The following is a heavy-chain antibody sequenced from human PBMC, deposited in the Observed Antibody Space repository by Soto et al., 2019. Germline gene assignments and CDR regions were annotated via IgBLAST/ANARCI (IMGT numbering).Heavy chain of an antibody. V-gene: IGHV3-30-3*01. Sequence: GSLRLSCAASGFTFSSYAMHWVRQAPGKGLEWVAVISYDGSNKYYADSVKGRFTISRDNSKNTLYLQMNSLRAEDTAVYYCARPIGGYCSSTSCYLRRGMDVWGQGTTVTVSS. CDR3: ARPIGGYCSSTSCYLRRGMDV. J-gene: IGHJ6*02. CDR2: ISYDGSNK. CDR1: GFTFSSYA. D-gene: IGHD2-2*01.